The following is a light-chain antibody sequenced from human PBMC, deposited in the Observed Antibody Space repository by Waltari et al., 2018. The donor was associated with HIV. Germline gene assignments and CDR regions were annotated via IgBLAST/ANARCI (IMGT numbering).Light chain of an antibody. Sequence: DVVLTQSPVDLPVTLGQPASISCTSSQTLVSSDGNTYLNWFQQRPGQSPRRLIYKVSYRDFGVSDRFSGSGSGTDFKLKISRVEAEDVGDYFCLLTTHWPPFSFGPGSKVDF. CDR2: KVS. J-gene: IGKJ3*01. CDR1: QTLVSSDGNTY. CDR3: LLTTHWPPFS. V-gene: IGKV2-30*01.